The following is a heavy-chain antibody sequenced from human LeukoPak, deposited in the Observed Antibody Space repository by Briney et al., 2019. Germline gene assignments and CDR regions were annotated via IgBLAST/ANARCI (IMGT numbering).Heavy chain of an antibody. CDR1: GGSFSGYY. V-gene: IGHV4-59*01. CDR3: ARQRSSGWPHYYYYMDV. CDR2: IYYSGST. Sequence: SETLSLTCAVYGGSFSGYYWSWIRQPPGKGLEWIGYIYYSGSTNYNPSLKSRVTISVDTSKNQFSLKLSSVTAADTAVYYCARQRSSGWPHYYYYMDVWGKGTTVTVSS. J-gene: IGHJ6*03. D-gene: IGHD6-19*01.